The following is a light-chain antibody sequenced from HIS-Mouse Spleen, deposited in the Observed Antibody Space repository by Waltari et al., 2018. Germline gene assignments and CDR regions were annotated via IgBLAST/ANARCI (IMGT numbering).Light chain of an antibody. CDR1: VLAKKY. J-gene: IGLJ2*01. V-gene: IGLV3-27*01. Sequence: SYELTQPSAVSVSPGQTARITCSGDVLAKKYARWFQQKPGQAPVLVIYKASERPSGSPGRFSGSSSGTTVTLTILGAQVEDEADYYCYSAADNNVVFGGGTKLTVL. CDR2: KAS. CDR3: YSAADNNVV.